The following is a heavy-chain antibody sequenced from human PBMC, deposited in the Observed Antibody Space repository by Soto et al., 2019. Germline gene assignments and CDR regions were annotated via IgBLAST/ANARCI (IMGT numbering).Heavy chain of an antibody. D-gene: IGHD6-19*01. Sequence: QVQLVQSGAEVKKPGASVKVSCKASGYTFTSYGISWVRQAPGQGLEWMGWISAYNGNTNYAQKLQGRVTMTTDTSTSTAYMELSSLRSDDTAVYYSARHPLSGWDHYYYYGMDVWGQGTTVTVSS. CDR2: ISAYNGNT. CDR3: ARHPLSGWDHYYYYGMDV. V-gene: IGHV1-18*01. J-gene: IGHJ6*02. CDR1: GYTFTSYG.